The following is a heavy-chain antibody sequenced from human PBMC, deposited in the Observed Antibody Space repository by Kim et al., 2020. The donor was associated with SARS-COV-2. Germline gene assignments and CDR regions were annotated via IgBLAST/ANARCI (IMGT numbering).Heavy chain of an antibody. CDR2: ISYDGSNK. CDR1: GFTFSSYG. Sequence: GGSLRLSCAASGFTFSSYGMHWVRQAPGKGLEWVAVISYDGSNKYYADSVKGRFTISRDNSKNTLYLQMNSLRAEDTAVYYCAKANAYDILTGTLDYWGQGTLVTVSS. CDR3: AKANAYDILTGTLDY. D-gene: IGHD3-9*01. J-gene: IGHJ4*02. V-gene: IGHV3-30*18.